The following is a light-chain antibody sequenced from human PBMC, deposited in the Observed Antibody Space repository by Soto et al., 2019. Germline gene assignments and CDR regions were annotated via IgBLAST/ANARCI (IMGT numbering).Light chain of an antibody. J-gene: IGKJ1*01. V-gene: IGKV1-5*03. Sequence: DIQMTQSPSTLSASVGDRVTITCRASQSISSWLAWYQQKPGKAPKLLNYKASSLESGVPPRLSGSGSGTEFTLNISSLQPDDFATYYCQQYNSYSRTFGQGTKVEIK. CDR2: KAS. CDR3: QQYNSYSRT. CDR1: QSISSW.